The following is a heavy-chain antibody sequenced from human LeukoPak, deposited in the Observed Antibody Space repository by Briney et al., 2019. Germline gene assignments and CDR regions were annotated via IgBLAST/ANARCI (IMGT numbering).Heavy chain of an antibody. J-gene: IGHJ5*02. CDR2: INPNSGGT. V-gene: IGHV1-2*02. D-gene: IGHD3-3*01. CDR3: ARDKNWITIFGVVIMPYNWFDP. CDR1: GYTFTGYY. Sequence: ASVKVSCKASGYTFTGYYMHWVRQAPGQGLEWMGWINPNSGGTNYAQKFQGRVTMTRDTSISTAYMELSRLRSDDTAVYYCARDKNWITIFGVVIMPYNWFDPWGQGTLVTVSS.